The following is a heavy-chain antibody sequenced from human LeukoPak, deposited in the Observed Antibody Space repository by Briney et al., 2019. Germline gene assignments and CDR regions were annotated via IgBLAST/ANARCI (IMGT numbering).Heavy chain of an antibody. CDR3: ACGIVVANDAFDI. CDR1: GGSISSSSYY. D-gene: IGHD3-22*01. V-gene: IGHV4-39*07. J-gene: IGHJ3*02. CDR2: IYHSGST. Sequence: SETLSLTCTVSGGSISSSSYYWGWIRQPPGKGLEWIGEIYHSGSTNYNPSLKSRVTISVDKSKNQFSLKLSSVTAADTAVYYCACGIVVANDAFDIWGQGTMVTVSS.